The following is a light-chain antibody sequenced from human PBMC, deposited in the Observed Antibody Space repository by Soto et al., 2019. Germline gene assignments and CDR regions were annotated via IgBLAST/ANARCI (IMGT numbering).Light chain of an antibody. Sequence: EIVMTQSPATLSVSPGERATLSCRASQSVNSDLAWYQQKPGQAPRLLIYDASTRATGIPARFSGSGSGTDFTLTISSLEPEDFAVYYCQQRSNWPPSTFGQGTRLEIK. CDR2: DAS. V-gene: IGKV3-11*01. CDR3: QQRSNWPPST. J-gene: IGKJ5*01. CDR1: QSVNSD.